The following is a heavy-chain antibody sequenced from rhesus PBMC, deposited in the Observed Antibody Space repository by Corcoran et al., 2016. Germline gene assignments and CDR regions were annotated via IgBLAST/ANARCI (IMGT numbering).Heavy chain of an antibody. CDR3: AREVGSNHFDY. CDR2: IGPGGDT. CDR1: GFTFSSYA. J-gene: IGHJ4*01. D-gene: IGHD6-19*01. V-gene: IGHV3-72*01. Sequence: EVQLVESGGGLVQPGGSLRLSCAASGFTFSSYAMQWVHQAPGKGLEWVSAIGPGGDTYYAGAVKGIFTISRDNAKNSLYLQMNSLRAEDTAVYYCAREVGSNHFDYWGQGVLVTVSS.